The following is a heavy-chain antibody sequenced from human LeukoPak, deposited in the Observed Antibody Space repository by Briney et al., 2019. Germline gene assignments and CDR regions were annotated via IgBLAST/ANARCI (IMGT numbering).Heavy chain of an antibody. V-gene: IGHV4-59*10. CDR1: GGSFSGYY. CDR2: IYTSGST. J-gene: IGHJ4*02. CDR3: ARSRSFVASFDY. Sequence: SETLSLTCAVYGGSFSGYYWSWIRQPAGKGLEWIGRIYTSGSTNYNPSLKSRVTMSVDTSKNQFSLKLSSVTAADTAVYYCARSRSFVASFDYWGQGTLVTVSS.